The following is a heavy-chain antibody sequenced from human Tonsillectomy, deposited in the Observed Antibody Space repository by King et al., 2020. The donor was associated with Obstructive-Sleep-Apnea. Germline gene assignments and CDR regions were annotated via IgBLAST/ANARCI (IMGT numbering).Heavy chain of an antibody. J-gene: IGHJ4*02. CDR1: GDSITNYY. V-gene: IGHV4-59*08. CDR2: MYYSGNT. CDR3: ARHRGVEDLGGYGDYFDY. D-gene: IGHD5-12*01. Sequence: VQLQESGPGLVKPSETLSLTCTVSGDSITNYYWSWIRQPPGKGLEWIWYMYYSGNTNYNPSLKSRVTMSVDTSKIQFSLRLSFVTATDTAVYYCARHRGVEDLGGYGDYFDYWGQGALVTVSS.